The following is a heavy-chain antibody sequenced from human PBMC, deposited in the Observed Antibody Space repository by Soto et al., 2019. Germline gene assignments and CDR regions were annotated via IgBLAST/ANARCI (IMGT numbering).Heavy chain of an antibody. J-gene: IGHJ5*02. Sequence: QVQLVQSGAEVKKPGASVKVSCKASGYTFTNYDIHWVRQATGQGLEWMGWMNPDSGNTGQAKQFQGRVTMTRDTSISTAYMEMGSLRSEDTAGCYWARGRFRRSWFDPWGQGTLVTVSS. CDR2: MNPDSGNT. D-gene: IGHD3-16*01. V-gene: IGHV1-8*01. CDR3: ARGRFRRSWFDP. CDR1: GYTFTNYD.